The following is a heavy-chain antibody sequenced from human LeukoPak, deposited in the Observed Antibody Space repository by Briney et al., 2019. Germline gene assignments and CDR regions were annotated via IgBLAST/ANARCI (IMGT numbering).Heavy chain of an antibody. CDR1: GFTFSSYA. D-gene: IGHD5-12*01. V-gene: IGHV3-23*01. Sequence: GGSLRLSCAASGFTFSSYAMSWVRQAPGKGLEWVSAISGSGGSTYYADSVKGRFTISRDNSKNTLYLQMNGLRAEDTAVYYCAKERDGYSGYDPYYFDYWGQGALVTVSS. CDR2: ISGSGGST. J-gene: IGHJ4*02. CDR3: AKERDGYSGYDPYYFDY.